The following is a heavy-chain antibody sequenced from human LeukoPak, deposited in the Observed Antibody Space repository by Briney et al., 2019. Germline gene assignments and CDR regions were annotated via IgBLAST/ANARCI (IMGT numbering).Heavy chain of an antibody. V-gene: IGHV4-34*01. CDR1: GGSFSGYY. CDR3: ARGPHTGVNYYDSSGYYY. CDR2: INHSGST. Sequence: SETLSLTYAVYGGSFSGYYWSWIRQPPGKGLEWIGEINHSGSTNYNPSLKSRVTISVDTSKNQFSLKLSSVTAADTAVYYCARGPHTGVNYYDSSGYYYWGQGTLVTVSS. D-gene: IGHD3-22*01. J-gene: IGHJ4*02.